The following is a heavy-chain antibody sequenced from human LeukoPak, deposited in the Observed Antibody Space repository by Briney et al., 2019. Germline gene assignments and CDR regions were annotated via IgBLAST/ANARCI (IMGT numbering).Heavy chain of an antibody. V-gene: IGHV3-7*01. J-gene: IGHJ4*01. D-gene: IGHD2/OR15-2a*01. CDR1: GFSISDYW. CDR2: INEDGTIQ. CDR3: ASRESSMSRSH. Sequence: GGSLRLSCAASGFSISDYWMNWVRLVPGKGLEWVANINEDGTIQDYVASVRGRFTISRNNAKNSLYLQMNSLGAEDTAVYYCASRESSMSRSHSGHGTLVTVSS.